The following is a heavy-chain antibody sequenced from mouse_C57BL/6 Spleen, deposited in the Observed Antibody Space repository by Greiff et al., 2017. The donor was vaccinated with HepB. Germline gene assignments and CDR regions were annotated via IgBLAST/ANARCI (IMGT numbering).Heavy chain of an antibody. CDR1: GFSLTSYG. V-gene: IGHV2-6-1*01. Sequence: VQLKESGPGLVAPSQSLSITCTVSGFSLTSYGVHWVRQPPGKGLEWLVVIWSDGSTTYNSALKSRLSISKDNSKSQVFLKMNSLQTDDTAMYYCARQDDGYYAYAMDYWGQGTSVTVSS. D-gene: IGHD2-3*01. CDR3: ARQDDGYYAYAMDY. CDR2: IWSDGST. J-gene: IGHJ4*01.